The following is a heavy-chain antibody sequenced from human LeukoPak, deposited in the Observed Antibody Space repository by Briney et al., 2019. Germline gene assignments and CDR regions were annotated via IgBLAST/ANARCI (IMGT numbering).Heavy chain of an antibody. Sequence: SETLSLTCTVSGGSISSYYWSWIRQPPGKGLEWIGYIYYSGSTNYNPSLKSRVTISVDTSKNRFSLRLSSVTAADTAVYYCARVYGDYAQDAFDIWGQGTMVTVSS. J-gene: IGHJ3*02. CDR1: GGSISSYY. CDR2: IYYSGST. D-gene: IGHD4-17*01. V-gene: IGHV4-59*01. CDR3: ARVYGDYAQDAFDI.